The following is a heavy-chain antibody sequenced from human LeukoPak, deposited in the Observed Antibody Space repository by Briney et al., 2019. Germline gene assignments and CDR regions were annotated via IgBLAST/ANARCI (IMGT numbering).Heavy chain of an antibody. Sequence: ASVKVSCKASGYTFTSYGINWVRQATGQGLEWMGWMNPNSGNTGYAQKFQGRVTMTRNTSISTAYMELSSLRSKDTALYYCAKVGLGSSGFYYFDYWGQGTLVTVSS. D-gene: IGHD6-19*01. CDR3: AKVGLGSSGFYYFDY. J-gene: IGHJ4*02. CDR1: GYTFTSYG. CDR2: MNPNSGNT. V-gene: IGHV1-8*01.